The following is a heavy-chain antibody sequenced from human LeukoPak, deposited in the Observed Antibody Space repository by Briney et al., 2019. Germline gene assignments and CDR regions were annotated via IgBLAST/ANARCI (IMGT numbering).Heavy chain of an antibody. J-gene: IGHJ4*02. CDR3: ARGSGSYEVDFDY. D-gene: IGHD1-26*01. Sequence: PGGSLRLSCAASGFTVSSNYMSWVRQAPGKGLEWVSVIYSGGSTYYADSVKGRFTISRDNSKNTLYLQMNSLRAEDTAVYYCARGSGSYEVDFDYWGQGTLVTVSS. V-gene: IGHV3-53*01. CDR2: IYSGGST. CDR1: GFTVSSNY.